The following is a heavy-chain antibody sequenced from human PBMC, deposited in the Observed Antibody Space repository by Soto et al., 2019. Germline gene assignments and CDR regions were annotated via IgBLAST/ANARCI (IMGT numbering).Heavy chain of an antibody. CDR1: GFTFSSYE. CDR3: VRDPNYDGSFDY. Sequence: EVQLVESGGGLVQPGGSLRLSCAASGFTFSSYEMSWVRQAPGKGLEWVSYISSSGGTIYYADSVKGRFTISRDNAKNPLYLQMNSLRAEDTAVYYCVRDPNYDGSFDYWGQGTLVTVSS. V-gene: IGHV3-48*03. CDR2: ISSSGGTI. J-gene: IGHJ4*02. D-gene: IGHD5-12*01.